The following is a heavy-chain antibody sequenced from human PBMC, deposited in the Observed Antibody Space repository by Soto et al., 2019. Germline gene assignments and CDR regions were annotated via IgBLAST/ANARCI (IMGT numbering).Heavy chain of an antibody. D-gene: IGHD6-19*01. CDR2: IIPIFGTA. CDR3: ARDPGGGAVAGDY. J-gene: IGHJ4*02. V-gene: IGHV1-69*01. CDR1: GGTFSSYA. Sequence: QVQLVQSGAEVKKPGSSVKVSCKASGGTFSSYAISWVRQAPGQGLEWMGGIIPIFGTANYAQKFQGRVTTTAYEATSTAYMELSSLRSEDTAVYYCARDPGGGAVAGDYWGQGTLVTVSS.